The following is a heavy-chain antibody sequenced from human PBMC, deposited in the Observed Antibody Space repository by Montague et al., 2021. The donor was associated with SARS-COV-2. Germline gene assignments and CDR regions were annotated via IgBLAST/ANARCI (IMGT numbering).Heavy chain of an antibody. CDR2: ISSSSSTI. J-gene: IGHJ3*02. CDR1: GFTFSNYS. D-gene: IGHD3-9*01. Sequence: SLRLSCAASGFTFSNYSMNWVRQAPGKGLEWVSNISSSSSTIYYADSVKGRFTISRDNAKNSLYLQMNSLRDEDTAVYYCAREAPYLDGVFDNPISAFDIWGQGTMVTVSS. V-gene: IGHV3-48*02. CDR3: AREAPYLDGVFDNPISAFDI.